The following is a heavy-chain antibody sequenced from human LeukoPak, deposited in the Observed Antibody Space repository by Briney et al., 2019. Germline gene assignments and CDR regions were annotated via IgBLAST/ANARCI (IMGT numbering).Heavy chain of an antibody. V-gene: IGHV4-4*07. CDR1: GGSISSYY. J-gene: IGHJ4*02. CDR2: IYTSGST. D-gene: IGHD6-6*01. CDR3: ARLKQLDIDY. Sequence: SDTLSLTCTVSGGSISSYYWSWIRQPAGKGLEWIGRIYTSGSTNYNPSLKSRVTISIDKSKNQFSLKLTSVTDADTAVYYCARLKQLDIDYWGQGTLVTVSS.